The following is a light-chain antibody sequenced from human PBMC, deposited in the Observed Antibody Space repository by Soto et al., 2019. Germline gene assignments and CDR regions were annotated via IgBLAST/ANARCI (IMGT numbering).Light chain of an antibody. V-gene: IGKV3-15*01. CDR1: QIVGSN. CDR3: HFYRSSLIT. Sequence: MMMTQSPATLSVSPGERVTLSFRASQIVGSNLAWYQQKPGQAPRPLIFGASSRATGVPARFSGSGSGTDYTLTISRLDPEDSAVSSCHFYRSSLITFAQGTRLEI. J-gene: IGKJ5*01. CDR2: GAS.